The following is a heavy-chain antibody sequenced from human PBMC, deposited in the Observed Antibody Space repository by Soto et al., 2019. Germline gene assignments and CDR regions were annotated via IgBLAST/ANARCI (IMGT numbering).Heavy chain of an antibody. CDR2: IIPILGIA. CDR1: GGTFSSYT. D-gene: IGHD6-6*01. J-gene: IGHJ6*03. V-gene: IGHV1-69*08. Sequence: QVQLVQSGAEVQKPGSSVKVSCKASGGTFSSYTISWVRQAPGQGLEWMGRIIPILGIANYAQKFQGRVTITADKSTSTAYMELSSLRSEDTAVYYCARESFSSSPAGNYYYYMDVWGKGTTVTVSS. CDR3: ARESFSSSPAGNYYYYMDV.